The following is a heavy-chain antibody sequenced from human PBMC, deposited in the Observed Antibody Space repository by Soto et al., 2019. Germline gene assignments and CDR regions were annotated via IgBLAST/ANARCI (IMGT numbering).Heavy chain of an antibody. CDR3: ARAYYFGSGTSYRLYY. J-gene: IGHJ4*02. D-gene: IGHD3-10*01. CDR1: GFTFSNYG. Sequence: LRLSCAASGFTFSNYGMHWVRQAPGKGLEWVAVISDDGVSKYYADSVQGRFTISRDNSESAVFLQMNSLRPDDTALYFCARAYYFGSGTSYRLYYWGQGTQVTVSS. V-gene: IGHV3-30*03. CDR2: ISDDGVSK.